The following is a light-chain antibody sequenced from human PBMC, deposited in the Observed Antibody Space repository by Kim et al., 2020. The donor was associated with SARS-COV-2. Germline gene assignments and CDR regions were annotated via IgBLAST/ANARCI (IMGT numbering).Light chain of an antibody. J-gene: IGKJ4*01. Sequence: VSPGERATISGRASQAISSNLAWFQQKPGQAPTLLIFGTFTRASGVPARFSGSGSGTEFTLTISSPQSDDSALYFCQQYNAWPLTFGGGTKVDIK. V-gene: IGKV3-15*01. CDR3: QQYNAWPLT. CDR2: GTF. CDR1: QAISSN.